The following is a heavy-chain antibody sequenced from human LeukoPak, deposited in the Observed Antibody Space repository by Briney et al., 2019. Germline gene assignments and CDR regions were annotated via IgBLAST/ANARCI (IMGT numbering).Heavy chain of an antibody. J-gene: IGHJ6*03. D-gene: IGHD4-17*01. CDR2: ISTGGTT. Sequence: PSETLSLTCTVSGDSISGFYWSWIRQPAGKGLQWIGCISTGGTTNYNPSFKRRLIMSLGGSANDFSLTLMSVPAADTALYYCSRGPPSYGDYVEYYLYMDVWGKGTTVTVSS. CDR3: SRGPPSYGDYVEYYLYMDV. CDR1: GDSISGFY. V-gene: IGHV4-4*07.